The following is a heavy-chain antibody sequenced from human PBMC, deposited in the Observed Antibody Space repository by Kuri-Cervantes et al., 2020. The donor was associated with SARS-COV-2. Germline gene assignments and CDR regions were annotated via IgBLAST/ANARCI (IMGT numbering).Heavy chain of an antibody. CDR2: IYYSGST. V-gene: IGHV4-30-4*01. CDR3: ARGRVTMVRGQRRVWFDP. J-gene: IGHJ5*02. CDR1: GGSISSGDYY. Sequence: LRLSCTVSGGSISSGDYYWSWTRQPPGKGPEWIGYIYYSGSTYYNPSLKSRVTISVDTSKNQFSLKLSSVTAADTAVYYCARGRVTMVRGQRRVWFDPWGQGTLVTVSS. D-gene: IGHD3-10*01.